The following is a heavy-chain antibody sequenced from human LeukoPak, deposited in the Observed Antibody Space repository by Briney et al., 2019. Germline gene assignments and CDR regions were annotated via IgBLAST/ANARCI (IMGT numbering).Heavy chain of an antibody. J-gene: IGHJ5*02. CDR2: INHSGST. Sequence: SETLSLTCAVYGGSFSGYYWSWIRQPPGKGLEWIGEINHSGSTNYNPSLKSRVTISVDTSKNQFSLKLSSVTAADTAVYYCARRLDYYGSGSYPWFDPWGQGTLVTVSS. CDR1: GGSFSGYY. D-gene: IGHD3-10*01. CDR3: ARRLDYYGSGSYPWFDP. V-gene: IGHV4-34*01.